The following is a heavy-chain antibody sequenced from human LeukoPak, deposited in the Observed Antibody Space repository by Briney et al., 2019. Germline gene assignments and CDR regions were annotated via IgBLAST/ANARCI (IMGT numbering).Heavy chain of an antibody. Sequence: ASVKVSCKASGYTFNSYDMSWVRQAPGQGLEWMAWISTYNGNTNYAQKVQGRATMPTDTSTSTAYMELRSLRSDDTAVYYCARVLRYDFWSAYYFDYWGQGTLVTVSS. V-gene: IGHV1-18*01. CDR3: ARVLRYDFWSAYYFDY. D-gene: IGHD3-3*01. J-gene: IGHJ4*02. CDR1: GYTFNSYD. CDR2: ISTYNGNT.